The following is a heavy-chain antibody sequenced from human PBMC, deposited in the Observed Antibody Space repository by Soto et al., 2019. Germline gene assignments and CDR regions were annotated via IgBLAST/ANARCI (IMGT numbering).Heavy chain of an antibody. V-gene: IGHV3-53*01. D-gene: IGHD6-19*01. J-gene: IGHJ6*02. CDR3: ARDSFKTGWSPNYFYYYGVGV. Sequence: GGSLRLSCSASGFTVSTNSMTWVRQAPGKGLECVSVLYRGGSTYYGDSVKGRLTISRDNSKNTLYLQMNSLRAEDTAVYYCARDSFKTGWSPNYFYYYGVGVWAQGTTVTVSS. CDR2: LYRGGST. CDR1: GFTVSTNS.